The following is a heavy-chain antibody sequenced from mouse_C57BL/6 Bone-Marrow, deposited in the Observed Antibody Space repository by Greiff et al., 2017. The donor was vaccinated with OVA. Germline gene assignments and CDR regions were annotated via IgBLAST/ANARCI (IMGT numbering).Heavy chain of an antibody. CDR3: ARSSYYGNLAY. CDR1: GYTFTSYG. J-gene: IGHJ3*01. Sequence: ESGAELARPGASVKLSCKASGYTFTSYGISWVKQRTGQGLEWIGEIYPRSGNTYYNEKFKGKATLTADKSSSTAYMELRSLTSEDSAVYFCARSSYYGNLAYWGQGTLVTVSA. V-gene: IGHV1-81*01. D-gene: IGHD2-1*01. CDR2: IYPRSGNT.